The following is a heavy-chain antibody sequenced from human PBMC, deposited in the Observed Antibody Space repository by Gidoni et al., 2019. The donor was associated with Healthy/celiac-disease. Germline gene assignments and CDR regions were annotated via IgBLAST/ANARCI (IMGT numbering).Heavy chain of an antibody. Sequence: QVTLRESGPALVKPTQTLTLTCTFSGFSLSTSGMCVSWIRQPPGKALEWLALIDWDDDKYYSTSLKTRLTISKDTSKNQVVLTMTNMDPVDTATYYCARTRTTVTTPYYSYGMDVWGQGTTVTVSS. CDR3: ARTRTTVTTPYYSYGMDV. CDR2: IDWDDDK. CDR1: GFSLSTSGMC. D-gene: IGHD4-17*01. V-gene: IGHV2-70*01. J-gene: IGHJ6*02.